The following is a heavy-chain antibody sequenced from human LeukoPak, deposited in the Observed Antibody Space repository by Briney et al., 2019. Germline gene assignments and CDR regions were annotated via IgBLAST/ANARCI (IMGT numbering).Heavy chain of an antibody. CDR3: AKIGGGSRYYYDSSGYSQPVDY. CDR2: VSWNRGSI. V-gene: IGHV3-9*01. CDR1: GFTFNDYA. D-gene: IGHD3-22*01. Sequence: GGSLRLSCAASGFTFNDYAMHWVRHAPGKGLKWLSGVSWNRGSISYADSVKGRFTISRDNAKNSLYLQMNSLRAEDTALYYCAKIGGGSRYYYDSSGYSQPVDYWGQGTLVTVSS. J-gene: IGHJ4*02.